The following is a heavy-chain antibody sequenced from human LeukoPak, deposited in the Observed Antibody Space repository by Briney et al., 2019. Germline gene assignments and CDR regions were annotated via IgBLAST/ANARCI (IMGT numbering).Heavy chain of an antibody. Sequence: SETLSLTCTVSGGSISSYYWSWIRQPPGKGLEWIGYIYYSGSTNYNPSLKSRVTISVDTSKNQFSLKLSSVTAADTAVYYCARVWSDREAFDIWGQGTMVTVSS. V-gene: IGHV4-59*01. D-gene: IGHD3-3*01. CDR3: ARVWSDREAFDI. CDR1: GGSISSYY. CDR2: IYYSGST. J-gene: IGHJ3*02.